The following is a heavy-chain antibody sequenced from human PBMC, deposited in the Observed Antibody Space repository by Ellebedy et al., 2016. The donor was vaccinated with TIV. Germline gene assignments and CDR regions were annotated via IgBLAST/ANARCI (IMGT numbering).Heavy chain of an antibody. CDR1: GYTFTSYG. D-gene: IGHD3-22*01. J-gene: IGHJ4*02. CDR2: IGTYNGNT. V-gene: IGHV1-18*01. Sequence: AASVTVSCKASGYTFTSYGISWVRQAPGQGLEWMGWIGTYNGNTDYAQRFQDRVTMTTDTSTGTVYMELRSLKSDDTAVYYCARLADSSGYSAIVEYWGQGTLVTVSS. CDR3: ARLADSSGYSAIVEY.